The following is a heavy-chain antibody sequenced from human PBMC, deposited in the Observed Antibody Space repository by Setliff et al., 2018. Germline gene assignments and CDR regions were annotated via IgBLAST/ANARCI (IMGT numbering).Heavy chain of an antibody. Sequence: GGSLRLSCAASGFTFSDYYMSWIRQTPGNGGRTGYADSVKGRFTISRDNAKNSLYLQMNSLRAEDTALYYCARGVGATEYYYMDVWGKGTTVTVSS. CDR1: GFTFSDYY. V-gene: IGHV3-20*04. D-gene: IGHD1-26*01. J-gene: IGHJ6*03. CDR2: GGRT. CDR3: ARGVGATEYYYMDV.